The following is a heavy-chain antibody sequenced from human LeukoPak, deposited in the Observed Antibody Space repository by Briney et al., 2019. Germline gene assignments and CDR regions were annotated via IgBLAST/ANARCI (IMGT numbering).Heavy chain of an antibody. J-gene: IGHJ4*02. CDR1: GFTFSSYW. CDR2: IKPDGSDK. V-gene: IGHV3-7*04. CDR3: ARYLDY. Sequence: QAGGSLRLSCVASGFTFSSYWMTWVRQAPGKGLEWVATIKPDGSDKYYVDSMKGRSTISRDNAKNSVSLQMNSLRVEDTAVYYCARYLDYWGRGTLVTVPS.